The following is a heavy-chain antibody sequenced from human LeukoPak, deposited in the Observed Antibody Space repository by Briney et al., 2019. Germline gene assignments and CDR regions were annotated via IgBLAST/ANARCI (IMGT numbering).Heavy chain of an antibody. CDR1: GGSISSYY. V-gene: IGHV4-4*07. CDR3: ARSLLWFGESYDAFDI. J-gene: IGHJ3*02. CDR2: IYTSGST. D-gene: IGHD3-10*01. Sequence: SETLSLTCTVSGGSISSYYWSWIRQPAGKGLEWIGRIYTSGSTNYNPSLKSRVTMSVDTSKNQFSLELSSVTAADTAVYYCARSLLWFGESYDAFDIWGQGTMVTVSS.